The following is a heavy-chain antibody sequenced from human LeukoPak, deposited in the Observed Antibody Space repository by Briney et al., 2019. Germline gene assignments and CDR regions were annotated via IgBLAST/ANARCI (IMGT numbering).Heavy chain of an antibody. CDR3: ARAAAGLWYFDL. Sequence: SETLSLTCTVSGGSISSGGNYWSWIRQHPGKGLEWIGYIYYSGSTYYNPSLKSRVTISVDTSKNQFSLKLSSVTAADTAVYYCARAAAGLWYFDLWGRGTLVTVSS. CDR1: GGSISSGGNY. CDR2: IYYSGST. V-gene: IGHV4-31*03. D-gene: IGHD6-13*01. J-gene: IGHJ2*01.